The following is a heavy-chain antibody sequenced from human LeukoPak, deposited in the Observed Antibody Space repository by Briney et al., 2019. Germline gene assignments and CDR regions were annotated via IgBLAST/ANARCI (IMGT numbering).Heavy chain of an antibody. CDR1: GFTFSSYW. CDR2: INSAGSST. CDR3: ARERSPTLYYYGMDV. V-gene: IGHV3-74*01. J-gene: IGHJ6*02. Sequence: GGSLRLSCAASGFTFSSYWMHWVRQAPGKGLVWVSHINSAGSSTSYADSVKGRFTISRDNAKNTLYLQMNSLRAGDSAVYYCARERSPTLYYYGMDVWGQGTTVTVSS.